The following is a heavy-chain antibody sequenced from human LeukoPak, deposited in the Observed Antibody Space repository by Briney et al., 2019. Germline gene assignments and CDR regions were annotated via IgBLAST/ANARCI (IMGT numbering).Heavy chain of an antibody. CDR1: GFTFDDYA. V-gene: IGHV3-9*01. CDR3: AKDSGYSYEQFDY. Sequence: PAGGSLRLSCAASGFTFDDYAMHWVRQAPGKGLEWVSCINWNSGSIAYADSVKGRFTVSRDNAKNSLHLQMNSLRVEDTALYYCAKDSGYSYEQFDYWGQGTLVTVSS. D-gene: IGHD5-18*01. CDR2: INWNSGSI. J-gene: IGHJ4*02.